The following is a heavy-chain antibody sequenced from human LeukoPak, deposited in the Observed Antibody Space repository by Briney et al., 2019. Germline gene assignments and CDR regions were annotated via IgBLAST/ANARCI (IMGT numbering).Heavy chain of an antibody. V-gene: IGHV3-21*01. D-gene: IGHD3-10*01. J-gene: IGHJ3*02. CDR1: GFTFSSFS. CDR3: ARDGYYGSGSYWGAFDI. Sequence: PGGSLRLSCAASGFTFSSFSMNWVRQAPGKGLEWVSSISSSSSYIYYADSVKGRFTISRDNAKNSLYLQMNSLRAEDTAMYYCARDGYYGSGSYWGAFDIWGQGTMVTVSS. CDR2: ISSSSSYI.